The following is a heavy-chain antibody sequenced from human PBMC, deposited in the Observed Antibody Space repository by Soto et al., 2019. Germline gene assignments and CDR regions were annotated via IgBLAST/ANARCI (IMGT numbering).Heavy chain of an antibody. D-gene: IGHD2-2*02. J-gene: IGHJ4*02. CDR1: GYTFTYYH. V-gene: IGHV1-46*01. CDR2: INPNGGDT. Sequence: ASVKVSCKASGYTFTYYHVHWVRQAPGQGLEWMGIINPNGGDTTYAQKFQGRVTMTRDTSTSTVYMEVSSLRSEDTALYYCARVPYGSAILFYLDFWGQGTLVTVAS. CDR3: ARVPYGSAILFYLDF.